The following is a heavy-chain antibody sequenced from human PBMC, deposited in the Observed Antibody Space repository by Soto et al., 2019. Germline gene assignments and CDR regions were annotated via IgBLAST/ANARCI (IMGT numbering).Heavy chain of an antibody. J-gene: IGHJ6*02. D-gene: IGHD3-10*01. Sequence: SETLSLTCTVSGGSISSSSYYWGWIRQPPGKGLEWIGSIYYSGSTYYNPSLKSRVTISVDTSKNQFSLKLSSVTAADTAVYYCAVGTMVRGVIGGMDVWGQGXTVTVYS. CDR3: AVGTMVRGVIGGMDV. V-gene: IGHV4-39*01. CDR2: IYYSGST. CDR1: GGSISSSSYY.